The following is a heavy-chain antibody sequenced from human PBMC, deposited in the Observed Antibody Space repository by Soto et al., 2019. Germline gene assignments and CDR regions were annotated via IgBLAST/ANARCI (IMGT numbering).Heavy chain of an antibody. Sequence: QVLLVESGGGVVQPGRSLRLSCAASGFTFSTYVMHWVRQAPGMGLEWVAVISSDGSNKYYADSVRGRFTISRDTAKNTLYLQMNSLRPEDTAVYYCARGGAVAGSSPFSYFYGLDVWGQETTVTVSS. CDR1: GFTFSTYV. D-gene: IGHD6-19*01. V-gene: IGHV3-30-3*01. J-gene: IGHJ6*02. CDR2: ISSDGSNK. CDR3: ARGGAVAGSSPFSYFYGLDV.